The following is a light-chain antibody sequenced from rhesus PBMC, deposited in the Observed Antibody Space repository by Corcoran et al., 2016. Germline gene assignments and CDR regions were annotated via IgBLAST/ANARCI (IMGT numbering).Light chain of an antibody. Sequence: DIQMTQSPSSVSASVGDRVTITCRASQGISSYLAWYTQKPGKDPKLLIYYATTLQSGVPSRFSGSVAGTEFTLTISSRQPEEFATYYCQQYNSLPFTFGPGTKLDIK. V-gene: IGKV1-25*01. CDR2: YAT. J-gene: IGKJ3*01. CDR1: QGISSY. CDR3: QQYNSLPFT.